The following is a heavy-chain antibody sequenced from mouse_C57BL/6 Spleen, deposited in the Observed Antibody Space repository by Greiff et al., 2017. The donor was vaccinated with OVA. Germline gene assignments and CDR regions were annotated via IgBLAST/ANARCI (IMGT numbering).Heavy chain of an antibody. CDR1: GYTFTSYW. CDR3: ARRGDRSYAMDY. CDR2: IHPNSGRT. Sequence: VQLQQPGAELVKPGASVKLSCKASGYTFTSYWMHWVKQRPGQGLEWIGMIHPNSGRTNYNEKFKSKATLTVDKSSSTAYMQLSSLTSEDSAVYYCARRGDRSYAMDYWGQGTSVTVSS. V-gene: IGHV1-64*01. J-gene: IGHJ4*01.